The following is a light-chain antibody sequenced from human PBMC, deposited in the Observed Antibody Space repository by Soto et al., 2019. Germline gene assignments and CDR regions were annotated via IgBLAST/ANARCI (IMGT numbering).Light chain of an antibody. V-gene: IGKV3-11*01. CDR3: QQRNNWPLT. Sequence: EVVLTQSPATLSLSPGERATLSCRASQNIYSNLAWYQQKPGQAPRLLTYDASTRATGIPARFSGSGSGTDFTLTISSLEPEDFGVYYCQQRNNWPLTFGGGTRVDIK. CDR1: QNIYSN. J-gene: IGKJ4*01. CDR2: DAS.